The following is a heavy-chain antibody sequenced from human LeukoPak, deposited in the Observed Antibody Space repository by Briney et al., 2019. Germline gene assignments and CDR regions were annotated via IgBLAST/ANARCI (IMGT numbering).Heavy chain of an antibody. V-gene: IGHV4-31*03. J-gene: IGHJ4*02. Sequence: SETLSLTCTVSDGSISSGGYYWSWIRQHPGKGLEWIGYIYYSGSTYYNPSLKSRVTISVDTSKNQFSLKLSSVTAADTAVYYCARDSPYSSSWYFDYWGQGTLVTVSS. CDR1: DGSISSGGYY. CDR2: IYYSGST. D-gene: IGHD6-13*01. CDR3: ARDSPYSSSWYFDY.